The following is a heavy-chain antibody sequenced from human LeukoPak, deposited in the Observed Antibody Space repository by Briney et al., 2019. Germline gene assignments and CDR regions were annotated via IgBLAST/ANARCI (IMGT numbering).Heavy chain of an antibody. J-gene: IGHJ5*02. V-gene: IGHV3-21*04. D-gene: IGHD6-13*01. CDR2: ISSSSSYI. CDR3: AREGDSSSVGWFDP. Sequence: PGGSLRLSCAASGFTFSSYSMNWVRQAPGKGLEWVSSISSSSSYIYYADSVKGRFTMSRDNAKNSLYLQMNSLRAEDTAVYYCAREGDSSSVGWFDPWGQGTLVTVSS. CDR1: GFTFSSYS.